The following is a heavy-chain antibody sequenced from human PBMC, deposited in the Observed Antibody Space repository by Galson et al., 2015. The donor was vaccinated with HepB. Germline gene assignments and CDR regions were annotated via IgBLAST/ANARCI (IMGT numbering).Heavy chain of an antibody. V-gene: IGHV3-15*01. CDR3: TTDVGPPGGFTY. CDR2: IKSTTDGGTL. CDR1: GIIFNNTW. D-gene: IGHD2-8*02. Sequence: SLRLSCAVSGIIFNNTWMSWVRQVPGKGLEWVGRIKSTTDGGTLNYAAPVKGRFIISRDDSKDTLFLQMNSLKIEDTAVYFCTTDVGPPGGFTYWGQGTLVTVSS. J-gene: IGHJ1*01.